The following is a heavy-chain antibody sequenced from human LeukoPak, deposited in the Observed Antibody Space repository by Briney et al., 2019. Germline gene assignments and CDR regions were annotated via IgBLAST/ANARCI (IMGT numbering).Heavy chain of an antibody. V-gene: IGHV1-2*02. CDR1: GYTFTGYY. J-gene: IGHJ4*02. CDR3: ARGTSRRDRGSGDPDY. Sequence: ASVKVSCKASGYTFTGYYMHWVRQAPGEGLEWMGWINPNSGGTNYAQKFQGRVTMTRDTSSSTAYMELSRLRSDDTAVYCCARGTSRRDRGSGDPDYWGQGTLVTVSS. D-gene: IGHD3-10*01. CDR2: INPNSGGT.